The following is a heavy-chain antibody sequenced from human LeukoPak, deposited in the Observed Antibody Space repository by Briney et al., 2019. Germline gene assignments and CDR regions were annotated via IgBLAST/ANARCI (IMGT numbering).Heavy chain of an antibody. J-gene: IGHJ4*02. CDR2: WEN. D-gene: IGHD1-26*01. Sequence: TSETLSLTCTVSGASVSSGPYYWSWIRQPPGEGLEWIGWENNYNVSLKSRVIISVDRSKNQFSLTFISVTAADTAVYFCARETAERYRGSYFDYWGQGALVTVSS. CDR1: GASVSSGPYY. V-gene: IGHV4-61*01. CDR3: ARETAERYRGSYFDY.